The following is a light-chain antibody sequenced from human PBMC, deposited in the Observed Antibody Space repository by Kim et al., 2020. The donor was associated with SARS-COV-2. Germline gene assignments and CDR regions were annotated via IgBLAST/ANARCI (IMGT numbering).Light chain of an antibody. Sequence: SVSPGQTTSITCCGDELGTKYNYRYQQKPGQSPVVVIYQDNKRPSGIPERFSGSNSGNTATLTISETQAMDEADYYCQAWDSVTVVFGGGTQLTVL. CDR1: ELGTKY. V-gene: IGLV3-1*01. J-gene: IGLJ3*02. CDR2: QDN. CDR3: QAWDSVTVV.